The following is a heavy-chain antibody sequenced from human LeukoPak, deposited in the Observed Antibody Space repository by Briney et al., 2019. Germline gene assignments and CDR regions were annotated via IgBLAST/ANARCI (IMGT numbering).Heavy chain of an antibody. D-gene: IGHD2-2*02. CDR2: IWYDGSNK. J-gene: IGHJ3*02. CDR1: GFTFRSYG. V-gene: IGHV3-33*06. CDR3: AKDKHCSSTSCYKGDAFDI. Sequence: GGSLRLSCAASGFTFRSYGMHWVRQAPGKGLEWVAVIWYDGSNKYYADSVKGRFTISRDNSKNTLYLQMNSLRAEDTAVYYCAKDKHCSSTSCYKGDAFDIWGQGTMVTVSS.